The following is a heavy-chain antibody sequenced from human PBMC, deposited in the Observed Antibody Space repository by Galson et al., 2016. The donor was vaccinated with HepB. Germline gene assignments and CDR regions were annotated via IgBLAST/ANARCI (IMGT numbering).Heavy chain of an antibody. Sequence: SLRLSCAASGFTFSNHYMSWIRQAPGQGLEFISRITSSGSAIYYAASVKGRFTISRDNAKNSLYLQMNSLRAEDTAVYYCARDPDTSSKMDVWGQGTTVTVSS. CDR2: ITSSGSAI. D-gene: IGHD5-18*01. J-gene: IGHJ6*02. V-gene: IGHV3-11*01. CDR1: GFTFSNHY. CDR3: ARDPDTSSKMDV.